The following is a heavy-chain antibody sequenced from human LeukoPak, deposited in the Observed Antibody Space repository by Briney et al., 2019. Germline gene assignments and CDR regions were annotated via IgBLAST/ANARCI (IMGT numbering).Heavy chain of an antibody. Sequence: GESLKISCKGSGCRFTNYWIGWVRQMPGKGLEWMGIIYPGDSDTRYSPSFQGQVTISADKSISTAYLQWSSLKASDTAIYFCARQDYGDYTAGYWGQGTLVTVSS. CDR3: ARQDYGDYTAGY. D-gene: IGHD4-17*01. V-gene: IGHV5-51*01. J-gene: IGHJ4*02. CDR1: GCRFTNYW. CDR2: IYPGDSDT.